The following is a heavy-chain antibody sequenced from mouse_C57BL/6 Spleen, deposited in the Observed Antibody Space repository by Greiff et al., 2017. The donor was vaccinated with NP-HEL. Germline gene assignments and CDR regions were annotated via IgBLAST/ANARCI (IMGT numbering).Heavy chain of an antibody. J-gene: IGHJ3*01. CDR2: INPSSGYT. V-gene: IGHV1-7*01. D-gene: IGHD2-5*01. CDR3: GPDYSNLSFAY. CDR1: GYTFTSYW. Sequence: VQLQQSGAELAKPGASVKLSCKASGYTFTSYWMHWVKQRPGQGLEWIGYINPSSGYTKYNQKFKDKATLTADKSSSTAYMQLSILTYEDSAVYYHGPDYSNLSFAYWGQGTLVTVSA.